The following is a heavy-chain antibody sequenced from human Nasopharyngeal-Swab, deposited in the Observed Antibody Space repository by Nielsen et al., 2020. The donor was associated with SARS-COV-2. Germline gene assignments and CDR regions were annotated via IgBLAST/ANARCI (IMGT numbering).Heavy chain of an antibody. J-gene: IGHJ4*02. CDR2: INWNGGVT. Sequence: GESLKISCAASGFTFADHGMSWVRHAPGKGLEWVSGINWNGGVTAYADSVRGRFTVSRDNTKNSLYLQMNSLRADDTAFYYCAREILGVVLFVDNWGQGTLVTVSS. CDR1: GFTFADHG. CDR3: AREILGVVLFVDN. V-gene: IGHV3-20*04. D-gene: IGHD3-3*01.